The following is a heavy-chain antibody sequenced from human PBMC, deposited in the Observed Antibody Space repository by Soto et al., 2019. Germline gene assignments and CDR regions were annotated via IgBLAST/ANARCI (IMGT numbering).Heavy chain of an antibody. J-gene: IGHJ4*02. Sequence: QVQLVQSGAEVKKPGASVKFSCKASGYTFTSYGISWVRQEPGQGLEWMGWISAYNGNTNYAQKLQGRVTMTTDTSTSTAYRELRSLSANDTAVYYGARSWYCCGECYLKDYWGQGPLVTVSS. CDR3: ARSWYCCGECYLKDY. V-gene: IGHV1-18*04. CDR1: GYTFTSYG. D-gene: IGHD2-21*01. CDR2: ISAYNGNT.